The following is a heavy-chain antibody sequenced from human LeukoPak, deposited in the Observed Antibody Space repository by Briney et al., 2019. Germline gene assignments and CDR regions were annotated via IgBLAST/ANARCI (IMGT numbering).Heavy chain of an antibody. Sequence: PSETLSLTCTVSGGSISSYYWNWIRQPPGKGLEWIGYIYYSGSTYYNPSLKSRVTISVDTSKNQFSLKLSSVTAADTAVYYCARGADYSGDVWGKGTTVTVSS. CDR2: IYYSGST. CDR3: ARGADYSGDV. D-gene: IGHD2-15*01. V-gene: IGHV4-59*08. J-gene: IGHJ6*04. CDR1: GGSISSYY.